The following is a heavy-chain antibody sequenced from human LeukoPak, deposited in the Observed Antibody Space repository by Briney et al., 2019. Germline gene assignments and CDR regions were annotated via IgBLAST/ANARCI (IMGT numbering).Heavy chain of an antibody. CDR1: GGSISSYY. V-gene: IGHV4-4*09. Sequence: PSETLSLTCTVSGGSISSYYWSWIRQPPGKGLEWIGYIYTSGSTNYNPSLKSRVTISVDTSKNQFSLKLSSVTAADTAVYYCARLVVTATNWFDPWGQGTLVTVSS. J-gene: IGHJ5*02. CDR2: IYTSGST. D-gene: IGHD2-21*02. CDR3: ARLVVTATNWFDP.